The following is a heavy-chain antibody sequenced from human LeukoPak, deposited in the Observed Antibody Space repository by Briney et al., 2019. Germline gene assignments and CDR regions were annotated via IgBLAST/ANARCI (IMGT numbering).Heavy chain of an antibody. J-gene: IGHJ4*02. CDR2: IYHSGST. CDR3: ARLMSTIDS. CDR1: GYSISSGYY. V-gene: IGHV4-38-2*01. D-gene: IGHD5-24*01. Sequence: SETLSLTCAVSGYSISSGYYWGWIRQPPGKGLEWIGSIYHSGSTFYNPSLKSRVTISVDTSKNQFSLKLTSVTAADTAVYYCARLMSTIDSWGQGTLVTASS.